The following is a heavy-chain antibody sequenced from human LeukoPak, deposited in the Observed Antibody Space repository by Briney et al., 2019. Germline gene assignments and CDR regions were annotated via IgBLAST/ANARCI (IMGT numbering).Heavy chain of an antibody. D-gene: IGHD3-16*01. CDR2: FYYSGST. V-gene: IGHV4-59*08. J-gene: IGHJ4*02. Sequence: SETLSLTCTVSGGSISNYYWSWIRQPPGKGLECIGYFYYSGSTNYNPSLKSRVTISVDTSKSQLSLKLSSVTAADTAVYSCAGGGRWLYFDSWSQGTLITVSS. CDR3: AGGGRWLYFDS. CDR1: GGSISNYY.